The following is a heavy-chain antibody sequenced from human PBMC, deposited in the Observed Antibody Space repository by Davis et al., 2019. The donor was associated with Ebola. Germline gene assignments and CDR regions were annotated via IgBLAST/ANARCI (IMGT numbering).Heavy chain of an antibody. D-gene: IGHD7-27*01. CDR2: TYYRSRWNN. Sequence: SQTLSLTCAISGDSVSSNSVAWNWIRQSPSRGLEWLGRTYYRSRWNNDYAVSVKSRITINSDTSKNQFSLQLNSVTPEDTAVYYCARVRNWVDVWFDPWGQGTLVTVSS. CDR1: GDSVSSNSVA. V-gene: IGHV6-1*01. CDR3: ARVRNWVDVWFDP. J-gene: IGHJ5*02.